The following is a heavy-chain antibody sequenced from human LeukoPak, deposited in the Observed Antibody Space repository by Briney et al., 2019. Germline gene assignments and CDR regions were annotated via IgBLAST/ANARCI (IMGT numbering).Heavy chain of an antibody. CDR2: IYYSGST. D-gene: IGHD5-12*01. Sequence: SETLSLTCNVSGGSISSGGYYWSWIRQHPGKGLEWIGYIYYSGSTYYNPSLKSRVTISVDTSKNQFSLKLSSVTAADTAVYYCARVPDRLRFDYWGQGTLVTVSS. J-gene: IGHJ4*02. CDR1: GGSISSGGYY. CDR3: ARVPDRLRFDY. V-gene: IGHV4-31*03.